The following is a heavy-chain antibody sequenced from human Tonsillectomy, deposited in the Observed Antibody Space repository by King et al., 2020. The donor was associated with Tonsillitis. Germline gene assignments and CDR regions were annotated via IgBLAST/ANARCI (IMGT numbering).Heavy chain of an antibody. CDR2: ISGSGGST. V-gene: IGHV3-23*04. CDR3: AKADVVATPKEG. CDR1: GFTFSSYA. D-gene: IGHD5-12*01. J-gene: IGHJ4*02. Sequence: VQLVESGGGLVQPGGSLRLSCAASGFTFSSYAMSWVRQAPGKGLEWFSTISGSGGSTYYAASVKGRFTISRDNSQNTLYLQMNSLRAEDTAVYYCAKADVVATPKEGWGQGTLVTVSS.